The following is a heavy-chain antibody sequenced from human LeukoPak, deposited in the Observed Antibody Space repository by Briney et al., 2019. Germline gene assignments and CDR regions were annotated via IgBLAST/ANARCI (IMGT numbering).Heavy chain of an antibody. J-gene: IGHJ3*02. CDR3: AKDRKRIQFWFGFYAFKT. Sequence: GRSLRLSCAASGFAFDDYAMHWVRQAPGKGLEWVAGMSWNGGSIGYADSVKGRFIISRDNARNSLYLQMNSLRPEDTAFYYWAKDRKRIQFWFGFYAFKTGGQGTMVSVSS. D-gene: IGHD5-18*01. CDR1: GFAFDDYA. CDR2: MSWNGGSI. V-gene: IGHV3-9*01.